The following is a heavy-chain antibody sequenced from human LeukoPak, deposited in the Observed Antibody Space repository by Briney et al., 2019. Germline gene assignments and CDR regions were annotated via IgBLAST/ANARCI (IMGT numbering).Heavy chain of an antibody. Sequence: PSETLSLTCTVSGGSISGYYWSWLRQPAGKGLEWIGRIYSSGSTNYNPSLKSRVTISVDTSKNQFSLKLSSVTAADTAVYYCARSGLRERYFDLWGRGTLVTVSS. V-gene: IGHV4-4*07. D-gene: IGHD4-17*01. J-gene: IGHJ2*01. CDR3: ARSGLRERYFDL. CDR2: IYSSGST. CDR1: GGSISGYY.